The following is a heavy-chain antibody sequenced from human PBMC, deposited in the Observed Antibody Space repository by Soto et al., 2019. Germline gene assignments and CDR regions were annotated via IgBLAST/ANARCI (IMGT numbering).Heavy chain of an antibody. D-gene: IGHD6-13*01. V-gene: IGHV1-69*04. Sequence: SVKVSCKASGGTFSSYTISWVRQAPGQGLEWMGRIIPILGIANYAQKFQGRVTITADKSTSTAYMELSSLRSEDTALYYCARDRRNIAAAGILVDYWGQGTLVTVSS. CDR2: IIPILGIA. CDR1: GGTFSSYT. CDR3: ARDRRNIAAAGILVDY. J-gene: IGHJ4*02.